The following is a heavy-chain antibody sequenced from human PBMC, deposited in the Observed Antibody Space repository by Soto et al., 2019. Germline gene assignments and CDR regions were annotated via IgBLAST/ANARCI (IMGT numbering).Heavy chain of an antibody. CDR1: GFTVSSNY. CDR2: IYSGGST. CDR3: ARGRYSYGYDPSGSDDAFDI. V-gene: IGHV3-53*01. J-gene: IGHJ3*02. D-gene: IGHD5-18*01. Sequence: GGSLRLSCAASGFTVSSNYMSWVRQAPGKGLEWVSVIYSGGSTYYADSVKGRFTISRDNSKNTLYLQMNSLRAEDTAVYYCARGRYSYGYDPSGSDDAFDIWGQGTMVTVSS.